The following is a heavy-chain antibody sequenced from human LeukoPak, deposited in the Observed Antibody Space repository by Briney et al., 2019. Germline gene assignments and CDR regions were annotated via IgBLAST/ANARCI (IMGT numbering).Heavy chain of an antibody. V-gene: IGHV3-23*01. CDR3: AKVSGRIQIWPQPFGDGMDV. J-gene: IGHJ6*02. Sequence: AGGSLRLSCAASRFTFSNYAMSWVRQAPGKGLELVSGISGSGETTYYADSARGRFTISRDNSKNTLYLQMNSLRVGDSAVYYCAKVSGRIQIWPQPFGDGMDVWGQGTTVTVSS. CDR2: ISGSGETT. D-gene: IGHD5-18*01. CDR1: RFTFSNYA.